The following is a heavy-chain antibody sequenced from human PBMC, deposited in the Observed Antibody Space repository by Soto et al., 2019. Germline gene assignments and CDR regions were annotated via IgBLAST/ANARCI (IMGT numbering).Heavy chain of an antibody. CDR3: ARDPRSGYDSSGYYYTGAFDI. V-gene: IGHV4-31*03. CDR1: GGSISSGGYY. D-gene: IGHD3-22*01. J-gene: IGHJ3*02. CDR2: IYYSGST. Sequence: SETLSLTRTVSGGSISSGGYYGSWIRQHPGKGLEWIGYIYYSGSTYYNPSLKSRVTISVDTSKNQFSLKLSSVTAADTAVYYCARDPRSGYDSSGYYYTGAFDIWGQGTMVTVS.